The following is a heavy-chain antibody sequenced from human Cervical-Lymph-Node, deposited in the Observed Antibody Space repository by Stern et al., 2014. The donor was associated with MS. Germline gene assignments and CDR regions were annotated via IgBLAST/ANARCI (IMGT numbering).Heavy chain of an antibody. CDR3: ARQTTAWASDV. CDR1: GYKFSIYW. Sequence: MQLVQSGAELIRPGESLKISCKGSGYKFSIYWIAWVRQMPGKGLEWMGIIYPGASEPRYSPSFQGQVTMSADKSTSTAYLQWSSLNASDTAMYFCARQTTAWASDVWGQGTLVTVSS. J-gene: IGHJ4*02. V-gene: IGHV5-51*01. D-gene: IGHD1-14*01. CDR2: IYPGASEP.